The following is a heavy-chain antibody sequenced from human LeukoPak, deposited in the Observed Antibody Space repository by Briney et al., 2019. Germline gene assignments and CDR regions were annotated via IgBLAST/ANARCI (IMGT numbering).Heavy chain of an antibody. J-gene: IGHJ4*02. V-gene: IGHV1-18*01. Sequence: GASVKVSCKASGYTFASFGITWVRQAPGQGLEWMGWINTHNGDTNYAQKLQGRVTLTTDTSTNTAYLELRGLRSDDTAVYYCTRDAYGSGKGYFDYWGQGTLVTVSS. CDR2: INTHNGDT. D-gene: IGHD3-10*01. CDR1: GYTFASFG. CDR3: TRDAYGSGKGYFDY.